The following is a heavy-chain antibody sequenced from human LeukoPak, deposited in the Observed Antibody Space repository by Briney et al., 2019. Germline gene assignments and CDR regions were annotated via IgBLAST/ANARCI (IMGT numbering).Heavy chain of an antibody. CDR1: GGTFSSYA. CDR3: ARDGRGIWGVVVVAASYGMDV. J-gene: IGHJ6*04. CDR2: IIPIFGTA. Sequence: SVKVSCKAPGGTFSSYAISWVRQAPGQGLEWMGGIIPIFGTANYAQKFQGRVTITADKSTSTAYMELSSLRSEDTAVYYCARDGRGIWGVVVVAASYGMDVWGKGTTVTVSS. D-gene: IGHD2-15*01. V-gene: IGHV1-69*06.